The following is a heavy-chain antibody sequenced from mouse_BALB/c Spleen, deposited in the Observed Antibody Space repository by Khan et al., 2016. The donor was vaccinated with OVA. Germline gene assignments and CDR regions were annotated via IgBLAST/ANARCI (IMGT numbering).Heavy chain of an antibody. V-gene: IGHV1-20*02. D-gene: IGHD1-1*01. Sequence: VQLQQSGPELVRPGASVKISCKASGYSFTGYFMNWVMQSHGKSLEWIGRINPHIGETLYNQRFKDKATLTVDESSSTAYMELRSLASEDSAVYYCKRIYRSDFDYWGQGTTLTVSS. CDR3: KRIYRSDFDY. CDR2: INPHIGET. CDR1: GYSFTGYF. J-gene: IGHJ2*01.